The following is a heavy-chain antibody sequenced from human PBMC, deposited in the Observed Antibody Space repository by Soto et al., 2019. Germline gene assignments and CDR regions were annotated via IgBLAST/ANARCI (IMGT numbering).Heavy chain of an antibody. J-gene: IGHJ4*02. D-gene: IGHD3-22*01. CDR1: GGSISSGGYY. CDR2: IYYSGST. V-gene: IGHV4-31*03. Sequence: SETLSLTCTVSGGSISSGGYYWSWIRQHPGKGLEWIGYIYYSGSTYYNPSLKSRVTISVDTSKNQFSLKLSSVTAADTAVYYCARGTGMGGYSPERFDYWGQGTLVTVSS. CDR3: ARGTGMGGYSPERFDY.